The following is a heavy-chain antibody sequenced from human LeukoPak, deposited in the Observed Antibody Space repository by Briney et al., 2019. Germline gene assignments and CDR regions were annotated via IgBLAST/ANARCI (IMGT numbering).Heavy chain of an antibody. CDR2: IRYDGSNK. Sequence: GGSLRLSCAASGFTFSSYGMHWVRQAPGKGLEWVAFIRYDGSNKYYADSVKGRFTISRDNSKNTLYLQMNSLRAEDTAVYYCAKDRGSGSYLGGNDYWGQGTLVTVSS. V-gene: IGHV3-30*02. CDR3: AKDRGSGSYLGGNDY. CDR1: GFTFSSYG. J-gene: IGHJ4*02. D-gene: IGHD3-10*01.